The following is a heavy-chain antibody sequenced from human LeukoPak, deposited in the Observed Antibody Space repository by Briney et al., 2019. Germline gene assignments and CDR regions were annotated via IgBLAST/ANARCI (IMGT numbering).Heavy chain of an antibody. CDR1: GYTFTGYY. V-gene: IGHV1-2*02. CDR2: INPNSGGT. D-gene: IGHD3-3*01. Sequence: ASVKVSCKASGYTFTGYYMHWVRQAPGQGLEWMGWINPNSGGTNYAQKFQGRVTMTRDTSISTAYMELSRMRSDDTAVYYCARSDRITIFGVVTGDWFDPWGQGTLVTVSS. CDR3: ARSDRITIFGVVTGDWFDP. J-gene: IGHJ5*02.